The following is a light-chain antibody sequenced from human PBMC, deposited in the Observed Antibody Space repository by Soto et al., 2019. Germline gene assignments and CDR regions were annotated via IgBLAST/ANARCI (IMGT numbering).Light chain of an antibody. CDR3: ASYASSVIYV. Sequence: QSVLTQPASVSGSPGQSITISCTGTSSDVGGYNYVSWYQLHPGKAPKLMIHEVSERPSGVSNRFSGSKSGNTASLTISGLQAEDEADYYCASYASSVIYVFGSGTKVTV. CDR1: SSDVGGYNY. J-gene: IGLJ1*01. V-gene: IGLV2-14*01. CDR2: EVS.